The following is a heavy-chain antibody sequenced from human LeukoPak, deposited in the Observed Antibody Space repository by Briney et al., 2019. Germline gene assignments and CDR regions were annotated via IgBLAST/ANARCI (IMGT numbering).Heavy chain of an antibody. J-gene: IGHJ4*02. CDR3: AGHMVRGVIPDY. D-gene: IGHD3-10*01. V-gene: IGHV4-39*07. CDR2: IYYSGST. Sequence: PSETLSLTCTVSGGSISSSNYYWGWIRQPPGKGLEWIGSIYYSGSTYYNPSLKSRVTISVDTSKNQFSLKLSSVTAADTAVYYCAGHMVRGVIPDYWGQGTLVTVSS. CDR1: GGSISSSNYY.